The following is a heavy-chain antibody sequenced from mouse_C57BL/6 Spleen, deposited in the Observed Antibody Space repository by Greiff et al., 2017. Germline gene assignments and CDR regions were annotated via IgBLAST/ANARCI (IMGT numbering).Heavy chain of an antibody. D-gene: IGHD4-1*01. V-gene: IGHV1-26*01. J-gene: IGHJ2*01. Sequence: VQLQQSGPELVKPGASVKISCKASGYTFTDYYMNWVKQSHGKSLEWIGDINPNNGGTSYNQKFKGKATLTVDKSSSTAYMELRSLTSEDSAVYYCARSLLTGTEYFDYWGQGTTLTVSS. CDR3: ARSLLTGTEYFDY. CDR1: GYTFTDYY. CDR2: INPNNGGT.